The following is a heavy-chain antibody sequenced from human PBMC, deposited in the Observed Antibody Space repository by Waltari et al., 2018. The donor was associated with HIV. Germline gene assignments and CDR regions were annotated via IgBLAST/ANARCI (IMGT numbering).Heavy chain of an antibody. CDR2: INSDGSST. V-gene: IGHV3-74*01. D-gene: IGHD3-16*01. CDR3: ASLYNYVWGSPPPFDY. Sequence: EVQLVESGGGLVQPGGYLRRSCAASGFTFSSYWMHWVLQAPGKGMVWVARINSDGSSTNYAESVKGRFTISRENAKNTVYLQMNSLRAEDTALYYCASLYNYVWGSPPPFDYWGQGTLVTVSS. J-gene: IGHJ4*02. CDR1: GFTFSSYW.